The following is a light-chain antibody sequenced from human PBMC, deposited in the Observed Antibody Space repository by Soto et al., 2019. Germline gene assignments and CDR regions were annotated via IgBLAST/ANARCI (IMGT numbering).Light chain of an antibody. CDR3: SSYAGSNNLV. Sequence: QSVLTQPPSASGSPGQSVTISCTGTSSDVGGYNYVSWYQHHPGQAPKLMISEVSKRPSGVPDRFSGSKSGNTASLTVSGLQAEDEADYYCSSYAGSNNLVFGGGTKVTVL. CDR2: EVS. J-gene: IGLJ3*02. CDR1: SSDVGGYNY. V-gene: IGLV2-8*01.